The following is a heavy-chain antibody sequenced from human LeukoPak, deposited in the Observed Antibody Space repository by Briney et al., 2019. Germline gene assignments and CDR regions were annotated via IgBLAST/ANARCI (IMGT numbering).Heavy chain of an antibody. CDR3: ARCGGDLYYYYYMDV. J-gene: IGHJ6*03. CDR1: GFTFSSYS. D-gene: IGHD2-21*02. CDR2: ISSSSSYI. Sequence: GGSLRLSCAASGFTFSSYSMNWVRQAPGKGLEWVSSISSSSSYIYYADSVKGRFTISRDNSKNTLYLQMNSLRAEDTAVYYCARCGGDLYYYYYMDVWGKGTTVTISS. V-gene: IGHV3-21*01.